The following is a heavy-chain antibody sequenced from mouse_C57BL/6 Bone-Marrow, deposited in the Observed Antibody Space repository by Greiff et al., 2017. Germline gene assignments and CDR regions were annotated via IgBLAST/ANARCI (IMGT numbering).Heavy chain of an antibody. CDR1: GYSFTSYY. V-gene: IGHV1-66*01. J-gene: IGHJ3*01. Sequence: QVQLKQSGPELVKPGASVKISCKASGYSFTSYYIHWVKQRPGQGLEWIGWIYPGSGNTKYNEKFKGKATLTADTASSTAYMQLSSLTSEDSAVYYCAGDYDGFVYWGQGTLVTVSA. CDR3: AGDYDGFVY. CDR2: IYPGSGNT. D-gene: IGHD2-4*01.